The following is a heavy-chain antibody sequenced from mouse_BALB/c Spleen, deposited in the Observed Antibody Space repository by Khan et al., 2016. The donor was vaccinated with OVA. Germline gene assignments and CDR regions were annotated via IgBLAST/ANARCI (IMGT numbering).Heavy chain of an antibody. CDR2: IIPDNVGA. CDR1: GYAFTDYN. J-gene: IGHJ3*01. D-gene: IGHD2-2*01. V-gene: IGHV1-18*01. Sequence: VRLQQSGPELVKPGASVKIPCKASGYAFTDYNMAWVKQSHGKSLEWIGDIIPDNVGAVYNQKFKGKATLTVDKSSSTAFMELRSLTSEDTAVYYCVRHGYGGFAYWGQGTLVTVSA. CDR3: VRHGYGGFAY.